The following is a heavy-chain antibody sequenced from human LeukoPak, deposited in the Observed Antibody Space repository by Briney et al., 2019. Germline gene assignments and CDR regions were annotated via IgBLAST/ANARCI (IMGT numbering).Heavy chain of an antibody. CDR1: GVIIYSWA. V-gene: IGHV3-30-3*01. CDR3: ARDYWGTAVYGYFDL. CDR2: ISHDGIDE. J-gene: IGHJ2*01. D-gene: IGHD7-27*01. Sequence: PGQSLRLTCGAWGVIIYSWAPNCVHQAPGKGLEWVAFISHDGIDEFYADSVKGRFTISRDDSKDTLYLQMNSLRPEDTAMYYCARDYWGTAVYGYFDLWGRGTLVSVSS.